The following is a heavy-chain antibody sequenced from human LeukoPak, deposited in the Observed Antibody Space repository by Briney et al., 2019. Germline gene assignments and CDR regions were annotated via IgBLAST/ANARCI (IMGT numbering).Heavy chain of an antibody. CDR2: IYYSGNT. D-gene: IGHD1-26*01. CDR1: GVSISSSSYY. J-gene: IGHJ4*02. V-gene: IGHV4-39*01. CDR3: ARQVYTGSYYGDY. Sequence: TPSETLSLTCTVSGVSISSSSYYWGWIRQSPGKGLEWIVGIYYSGNTYCNPSLESRVSISVDTSRNQFSLKLSSVTAADTAVDYCARQVYTGSYYGDYWGQGTLVTVSS.